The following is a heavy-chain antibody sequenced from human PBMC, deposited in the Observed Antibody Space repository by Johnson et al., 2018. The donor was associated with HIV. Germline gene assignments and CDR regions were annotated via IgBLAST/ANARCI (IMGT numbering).Heavy chain of an antibody. CDR1: GFTFSDYY. Sequence: QVQLVESGGGLVKPGGSLRLSCAASGFTFSDYYMSWIRQAPGKGLEWVSYIRSSGSTIYYADSVKGRFTISRDNAQNSLYLQMNSLRDEDTAVYYCARDPSRLRQSDIWGQGTMVTVSS. J-gene: IGHJ3*02. V-gene: IGHV3-11*04. CDR2: IRSSGSTI. CDR3: ARDPSRLRQSDI. D-gene: IGHD3-16*01.